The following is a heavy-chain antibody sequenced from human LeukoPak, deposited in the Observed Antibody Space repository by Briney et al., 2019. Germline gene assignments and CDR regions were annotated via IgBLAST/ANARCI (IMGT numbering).Heavy chain of an antibody. CDR2: ISGSGGSR. V-gene: IGHV3-23*01. Sequence: GGSLRLSCAASGFTFSTYGMSWVRQAPGKGLEWVSGISGSGGSRFYTDSVKGRFTISRDNSKNTLYLQMNSLRAEDTAVYYCAKDIRFIRIYYFDYWGQGTLVTVSS. CDR3: AKDIRFIRIYYFDY. J-gene: IGHJ4*02. D-gene: IGHD3-10*01. CDR1: GFTFSTYG.